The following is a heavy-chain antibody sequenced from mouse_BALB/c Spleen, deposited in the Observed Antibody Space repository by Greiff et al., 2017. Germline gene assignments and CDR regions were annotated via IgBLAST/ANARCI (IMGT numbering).Heavy chain of an antibody. CDR1: GYAFTNYL. J-gene: IGHJ4*01. CDR3: ARYYGNYYAMDY. Sequence: QVQLKQSGAELVRPGTSVKVSCKASGYAFTNYLIEWVKQRPGQGLGWIGVINPGSGGTNYNEKFKGKATLTADKSSSTAYMQLSSLTSDDSAVYFCARYYGNYYAMDYWGQGTSVTVSS. D-gene: IGHD2-1*01. CDR2: INPGSGGT. V-gene: IGHV1-54*01.